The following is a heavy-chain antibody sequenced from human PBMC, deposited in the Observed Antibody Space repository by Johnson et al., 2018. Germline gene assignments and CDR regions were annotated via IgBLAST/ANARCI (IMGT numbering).Heavy chain of an antibody. CDR2: IYFTGSS. Sequence: QVQLQESGPGLVKPSETLSLTCIVSGASISNYYWSWIRQPAGQGLEWIGRIYFTGSSNYNPPLKRRVSMSVDTSKNQVSLKLTSVTAADTAVYYCAKKAYGDTVYGMDVWGQGTTVTVSS. D-gene: IGHD4-17*01. J-gene: IGHJ6*02. CDR1: GASISNYY. V-gene: IGHV4-4*07. CDR3: AKKAYGDTVYGMDV.